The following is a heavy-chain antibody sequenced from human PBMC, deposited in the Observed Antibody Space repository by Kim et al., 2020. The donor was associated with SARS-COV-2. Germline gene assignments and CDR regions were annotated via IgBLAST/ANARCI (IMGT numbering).Heavy chain of an antibody. V-gene: IGHV4-39*01. J-gene: IGHJ4*02. CDR3: ARTGGVTTLFDY. Sequence: YYNPSLKSRVTITVDTSKNQFALKLSSVTAADTAVYYWARTGGVTTLFDYWGQGTLVTVSS. D-gene: IGHD4-4*01.